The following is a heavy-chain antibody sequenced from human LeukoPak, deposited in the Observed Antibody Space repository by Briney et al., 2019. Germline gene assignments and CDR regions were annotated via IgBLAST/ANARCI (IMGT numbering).Heavy chain of an antibody. J-gene: IGHJ4*02. CDR2: TNPNSGNT. D-gene: IGHD6-19*01. CDR1: GYTFTSYD. Sequence: ASVKVSCKASGYTFTSYDINWVRQATGQGLEWMGWTNPNSGNTGYAQKFQGRVTMTRNTSISTAYMELSSLRSEDTAVYYCARAPYSSGWFSTAYYFDYWGQGTLVTVSS. CDR3: ARAPYSSGWFSTAYYFDY. V-gene: IGHV1-8*01.